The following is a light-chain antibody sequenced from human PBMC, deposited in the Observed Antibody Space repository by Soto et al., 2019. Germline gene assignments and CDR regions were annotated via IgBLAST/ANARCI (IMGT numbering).Light chain of an antibody. CDR2: DVS. J-gene: IGLJ1*01. CDR1: SSDVGGYND. V-gene: IGLV2-14*01. CDR3: RSYTSSSTLV. Sequence: QSALTQPASVSGSPGQSITISCTGTSSDVGGYNDVSWYQQHPGKAPKLMIYDVSNRPSGVSNRFSGSKSGNTASLTISGLQAEDEADYYCRSYTSSSTLVFGTGTKLTVL.